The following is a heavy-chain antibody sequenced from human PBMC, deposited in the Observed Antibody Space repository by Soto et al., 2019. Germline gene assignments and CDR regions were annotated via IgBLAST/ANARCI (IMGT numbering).Heavy chain of an antibody. D-gene: IGHD6-6*01. CDR3: AKHESGSSYVFDY. CDR2: VSSSGGRT. V-gene: IGHV3-23*01. J-gene: IGHJ4*02. CDR1: GFTFGSYA. Sequence: EVQLLESGGGLVQPGGSLRLSCAASGFTFGSYAMSWVRQVPGKGLDWVSAVSSSGGRTYYADSVKGRFAISRDNSKNTLYLQFNSLRAEYTAVYYCAKHESGSSYVFDYWGQGTLVTVSS.